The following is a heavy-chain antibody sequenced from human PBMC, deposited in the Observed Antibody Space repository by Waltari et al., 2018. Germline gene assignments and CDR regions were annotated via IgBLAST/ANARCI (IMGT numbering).Heavy chain of an antibody. CDR2: INSDGTST. CDR3: ATIFGVVIDGYFDY. V-gene: IGHV3-74*01. CDR1: GFTFSSYW. Sequence: EVQLVESGGGLVQPGGSLRLSCAASGFTFSSYWMHWVRQAPGKGLGWVSRINSDGTSTSYADSVKVRFTISRDNAKYTLYLQINSLRAEDTAVYYCATIFGVVIDGYFDYWGQGTLVTVSS. D-gene: IGHD3-3*01. J-gene: IGHJ4*02.